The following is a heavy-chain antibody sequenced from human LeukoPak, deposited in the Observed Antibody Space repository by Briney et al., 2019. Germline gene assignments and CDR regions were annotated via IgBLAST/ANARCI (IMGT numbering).Heavy chain of an antibody. Sequence: GGSLRLSCAASGFTFSSYGMHWVRQAPGKGLEWVAFIRYDGSIKYYADSVKGRFTISRDNSKNTLYLQMNSLRAEDTAVYYCAKDGGFDWLFPDYFDYWGQGTLVTVSS. J-gene: IGHJ4*02. D-gene: IGHD3-9*01. CDR3: AKDGGFDWLFPDYFDY. CDR1: GFTFSSYG. V-gene: IGHV3-30*02. CDR2: IRYDGSIK.